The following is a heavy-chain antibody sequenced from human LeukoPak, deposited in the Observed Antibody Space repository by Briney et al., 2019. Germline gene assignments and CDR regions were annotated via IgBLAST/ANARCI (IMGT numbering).Heavy chain of an antibody. J-gene: IGHJ4*02. CDR1: GGSIISSYF. Sequence: SETLSLTCTVSGGSIISSYFWSWIRQPAGKGLEWIGRIYNTGSTDFNPSLKSRVTMSVDTSKNQFSLKLGSVTAADTAVYYCAKYASGSLVVWGQGTLVTVSS. V-gene: IGHV4-4*07. D-gene: IGHD3-10*01. CDR3: AKYASGSLVV. CDR2: IYNTGST.